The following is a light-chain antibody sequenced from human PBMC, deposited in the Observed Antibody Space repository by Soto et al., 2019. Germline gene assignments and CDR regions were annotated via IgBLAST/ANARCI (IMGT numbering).Light chain of an antibody. V-gene: IGLV2-14*03. Sequence: QAVVTQPASVSGSPGQSITISCTGTSSDVGGYDYVSWYQHHPGKAPKLMIYDVSNRPSGVSNRFSGSKSGNTASLTISGLQAADEADYYCSSYTSSSSVVFGGGTKLTVL. CDR3: SSYTSSSSVV. CDR1: SSDVGGYDY. J-gene: IGLJ2*01. CDR2: DVS.